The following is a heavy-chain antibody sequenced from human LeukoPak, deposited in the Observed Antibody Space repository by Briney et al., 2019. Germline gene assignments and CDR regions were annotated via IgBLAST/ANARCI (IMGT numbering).Heavy chain of an antibody. CDR2: ISAYNGNT. CDR1: GYTFTSYY. V-gene: IGHV1-18*04. CDR3: ARWAGNGEYFQH. J-gene: IGHJ1*01. D-gene: IGHD6-19*01. Sequence: ASVKVSCKASGYTFTSYYMHWVRQAPGQGLEWMGWISAYNGNTNYAQKLQGRVTMTTDTSTSTAYMELRSLRSDDTAVYYCARWAGNGEYFQHWGRGTLVTVSS.